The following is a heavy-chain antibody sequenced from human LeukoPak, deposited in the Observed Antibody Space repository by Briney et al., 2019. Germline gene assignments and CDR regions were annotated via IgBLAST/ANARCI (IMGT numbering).Heavy chain of an antibody. D-gene: IGHD6-13*01. CDR3: AKDMIAAAGRYYYYYGMDV. J-gene: IGHJ6*02. Sequence: GWSLRLSCAASGFTFDDYAMHWVRQAPGKGLEWVSLISGDGGSTYYADSVKGRFTISRDNSKNSLNLQMNSLRTEDTALYCCAKDMIAAAGRYYYYYGMDVWGQGTTVTVSS. CDR1: GFTFDDYA. V-gene: IGHV3-43*02. CDR2: ISGDGGST.